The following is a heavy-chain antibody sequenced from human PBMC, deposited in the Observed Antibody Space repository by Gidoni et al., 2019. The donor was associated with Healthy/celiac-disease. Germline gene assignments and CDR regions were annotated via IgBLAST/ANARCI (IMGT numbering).Heavy chain of an antibody. CDR3: ARDLYGGMDV. Sequence: QVQLQESGPGLVKPSETLSLTCTVSGGSISSYYWSWIRQPPGKGLEWIGYIYYSGSTNYNPSLKSRVTISVDTSKNQFSLKLSSVTAADTAVYYCARDLYGGMDVWGQGTTVTVSS. V-gene: IGHV4-59*01. D-gene: IGHD2-8*01. CDR2: IYYSGST. CDR1: GGSISSYY. J-gene: IGHJ6*02.